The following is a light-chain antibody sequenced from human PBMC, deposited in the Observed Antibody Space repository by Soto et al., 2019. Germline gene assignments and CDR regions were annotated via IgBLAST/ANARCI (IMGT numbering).Light chain of an antibody. CDR3: SSYTTSSTYV. V-gene: IGLV2-14*01. CDR2: DVS. Sequence: QSALTQPASVSGSPGQSITISCTGTSSEVGSYNYVSWYQQHPGKAPKVMIYDVSNRPSGVSYRFSGSKSGNTASLTISGLQAEDEADYYCSSYTTSSTYVFGTGTKVTVL. CDR1: SSEVGSYNY. J-gene: IGLJ1*01.